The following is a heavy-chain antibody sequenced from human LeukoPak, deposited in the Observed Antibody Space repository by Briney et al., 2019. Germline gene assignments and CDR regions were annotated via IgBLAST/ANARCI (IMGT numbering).Heavy chain of an antibody. CDR1: GFTVSTNH. J-gene: IGHJ4*02. CDR3: AKDALYCSSTSCYPGYFDY. Sequence: GGSLRLSCAVSGFTVSTNHMSWVRQAPGKGLEWVSVIYNDANTYYTDSVKGRFTISRDNSKNTLYLQMNSLRAEDTAVYYCAKDALYCSSTSCYPGYFDYWGQGTLVTVSS. D-gene: IGHD2-2*01. CDR2: IYNDANT. V-gene: IGHV3-53*01.